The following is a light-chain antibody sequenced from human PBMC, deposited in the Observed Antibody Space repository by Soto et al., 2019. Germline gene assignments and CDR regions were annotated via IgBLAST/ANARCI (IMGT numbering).Light chain of an antibody. V-gene: IGLV1-47*01. J-gene: IGLJ2*01. CDR1: GSNIETNY. Sequence: QSALTQPPSASGTPGQTVTISCSGSGSNIETNYVYWYQKLPTTAPRLLIYTNDQRPSGVPDRFSAFKSGTSASLVISGLRPEDEADYYCSATDDSLTGPVFGGGTKLTVL. CDR2: TND. CDR3: SATDDSLTGPV.